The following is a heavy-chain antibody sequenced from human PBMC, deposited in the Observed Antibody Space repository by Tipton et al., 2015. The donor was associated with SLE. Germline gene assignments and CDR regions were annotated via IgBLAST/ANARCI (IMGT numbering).Heavy chain of an antibody. Sequence: SGFTFSSYSMNWVRQAPGKGLEWVSSISSSSSYIYYADSVKGRFTISRDNAKNSLYLQMNSLRAEDTAVYYCARKLKRDFDYWGQGTLVTVSS. CDR2: ISSSSSYI. D-gene: IGHD5-24*01. J-gene: IGHJ4*02. V-gene: IGHV3-21*03. CDR1: GFTFSSYS. CDR3: ARKLKRDFDY.